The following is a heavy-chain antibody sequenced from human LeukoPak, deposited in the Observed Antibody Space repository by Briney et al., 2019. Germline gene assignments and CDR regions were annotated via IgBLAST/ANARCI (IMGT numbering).Heavy chain of an antibody. V-gene: IGHV1-2*02. J-gene: IGHJ4*02. CDR2: INPNSSGK. CDR1: GYTFTSYG. Sequence: GASVKVSCKASGYTFTSYGISWVRQAPGHGLEWMGWINPNSSGKNYAQKFQGRVTMTRDTSISTAYMELSRLRSDDTAVYYCARTSGGPGRIDGWGQGTLVTVSS. D-gene: IGHD3-16*01. CDR3: ARTSGGPGRIDG.